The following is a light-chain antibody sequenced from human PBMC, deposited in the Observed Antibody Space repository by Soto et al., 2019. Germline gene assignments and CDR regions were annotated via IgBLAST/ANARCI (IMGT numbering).Light chain of an antibody. J-gene: IGKJ4*01. CDR3: QQRSNWPLT. CDR2: DAS. Sequence: VLTQSPATLSLSPGERATLSCRASQSVSSNLAWYQQKPGQAPRLLIYDASNRATGIPARFSGSGSGTDFTLTISGLQPEDFEVFYCQQRSNWPLTFGGGTKVEIK. V-gene: IGKV3-11*01. CDR1: QSVSSN.